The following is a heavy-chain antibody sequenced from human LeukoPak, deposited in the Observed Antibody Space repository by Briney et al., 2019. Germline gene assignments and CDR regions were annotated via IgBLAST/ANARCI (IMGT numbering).Heavy chain of an antibody. CDR1: GFTFSGYS. D-gene: IGHD3-9*01. J-gene: IGHJ4*02. CDR2: INSSSSYI. CDR3: ARAHYDILTGPNYFDY. Sequence: GGSLRLSCAASGFTFSGYSMNWVRQAPGKGLEWASSINSSSSYIYHADSVKGRFTISRDNAKNSLYLQMNSLRAEDTAVYYCARAHYDILTGPNYFDYWGQGTLVTVSS. V-gene: IGHV3-21*01.